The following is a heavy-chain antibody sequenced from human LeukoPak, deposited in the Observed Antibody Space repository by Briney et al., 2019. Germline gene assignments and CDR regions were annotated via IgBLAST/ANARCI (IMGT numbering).Heavy chain of an antibody. CDR3: ARASRWLAFDN. D-gene: IGHD6-19*01. Sequence: PGGSLRLSCAASGFTVSSNYMNWLRQAPGKGLELVSVIYAGDNTYYADSVQGRFTISKDNSKNTLYLQMNSLRPEDTAVYFCARASRWLAFDNWGQGTLVTVSS. CDR2: IYAGDNT. V-gene: IGHV3-66*01. J-gene: IGHJ4*02. CDR1: GFTVSSNY.